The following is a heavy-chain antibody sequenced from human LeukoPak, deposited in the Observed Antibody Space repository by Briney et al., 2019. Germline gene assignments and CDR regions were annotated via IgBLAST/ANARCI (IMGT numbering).Heavy chain of an antibody. Sequence: AGGSLRLSCAASGFTFSDYYMSWIRQAPGKGLEWVSYISSSGSTIYYADSVKGRFTISRDNAKNSLYLQMNSLRAEDTAVYYCARVRAWGTGDSDYWGQGTLVTVSS. D-gene: IGHD7-27*01. V-gene: IGHV3-11*01. CDR1: GFTFSDYY. CDR3: ARVRAWGTGDSDY. J-gene: IGHJ4*02. CDR2: ISSSGSTI.